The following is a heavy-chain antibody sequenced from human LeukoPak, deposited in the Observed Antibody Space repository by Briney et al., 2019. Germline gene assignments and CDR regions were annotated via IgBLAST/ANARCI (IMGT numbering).Heavy chain of an antibody. V-gene: IGHV4-39*01. CDR3: ASLTWGLETRGSGSYYQAFDP. CDR2: IYYSGST. J-gene: IGHJ5*02. D-gene: IGHD3-10*01. Sequence: SETLSLTRTVSGGSISSSSYYWGWVRQPPGKGLEWIGSIYYSGSTYYNPSLKSRVTISVDTSKNQFSLKLSSVTAADTAVYYCASLTWGLETRGSGSYYQAFDPWGQGTLVTVSS. CDR1: GGSISSSSYY.